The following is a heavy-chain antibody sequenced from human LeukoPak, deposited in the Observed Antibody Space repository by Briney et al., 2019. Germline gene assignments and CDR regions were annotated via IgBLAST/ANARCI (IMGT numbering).Heavy chain of an antibody. D-gene: IGHD1-26*01. V-gene: IGHV3-20*01. J-gene: IGHJ6*03. Sequence: PGGSLRLSCAASGFTFDDYGMSWVRQAPGKGLEWVSGINWNGGSTGYADSVKGRFTISRDNAKNSLYLQMNSLGAEDTALYHCARAGYSGSYYGHYYYYMDVWGKGTTVTVSS. CDR1: GFTFDDYG. CDR3: ARAGYSGSYYGHYYYYMDV. CDR2: INWNGGST.